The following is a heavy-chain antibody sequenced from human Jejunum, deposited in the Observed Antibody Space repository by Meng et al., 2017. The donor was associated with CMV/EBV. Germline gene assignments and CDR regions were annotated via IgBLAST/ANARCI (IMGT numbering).Heavy chain of an antibody. CDR2: FLFTVRT. J-gene: IGHJ4*02. CDR1: VVSSRGCNYT. CDR3: ARDGDGTNGGGPGCFDY. D-gene: IGHD2-8*01. Sequence: EACGGWVEPWESLSPPGNAFVVSSRGCNYTCGWIRQPPGHELAGIGSFLFTVRTYYNPTLNSGVTISGDTTNYRFSLRLTSLPDADTAVYDCARDGDGTNGGGPGCFDYWGQGALVTVSS. V-gene: IGHV4-39*07.